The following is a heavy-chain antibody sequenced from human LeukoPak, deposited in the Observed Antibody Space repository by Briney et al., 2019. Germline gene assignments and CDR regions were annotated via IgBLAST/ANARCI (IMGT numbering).Heavy chain of an antibody. CDR1: GGTFSSYA. CDR3: ARSYYYGSGAYNWFDP. V-gene: IGHV1-18*01. J-gene: IGHJ5*02. D-gene: IGHD3-10*01. Sequence: ASVKVSCKASGGTFSSYAISWVRQAPGQGLEWMGWISAYNGNTNYAQKLQGRVTMTTDTSTSTAYMELRSLRSDDTAVYYCARSYYYGSGAYNWFDPWGQGTLVTVSS. CDR2: ISAYNGNT.